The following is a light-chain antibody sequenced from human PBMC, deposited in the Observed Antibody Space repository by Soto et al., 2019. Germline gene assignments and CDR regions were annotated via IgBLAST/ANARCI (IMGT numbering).Light chain of an antibody. J-gene: IGKJ4*01. Sequence: EIVLTQSPATLSLSPGERATLSCRASQSVINYLAWYQQKPGQAPRLLIYDTSNRATGIPARFSGSGSGTEFNLTISSLQSEDFGVYYCQQYNNWPRATFGGGTKVDIK. CDR1: QSVINY. CDR2: DTS. CDR3: QQYNNWPRAT. V-gene: IGKV3-11*01.